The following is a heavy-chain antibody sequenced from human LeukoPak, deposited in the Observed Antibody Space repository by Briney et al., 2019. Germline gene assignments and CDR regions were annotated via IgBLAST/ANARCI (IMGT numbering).Heavy chain of an antibody. CDR2: INHSGST. J-gene: IGHJ4*02. CDR1: GASISTYY. Sequence: SETLSLTCAVSGASISTYYWSWIRQPPGKGLEWIGEINHSGSTNYNPSLKSRVTISVDTSKNQFSLKLSSVTAADTAVYYCARAGMGGKAAAGRNFDYWGQGTLVTVSS. V-gene: IGHV4-34*01. D-gene: IGHD6-13*01. CDR3: ARAGMGGKAAAGRNFDY.